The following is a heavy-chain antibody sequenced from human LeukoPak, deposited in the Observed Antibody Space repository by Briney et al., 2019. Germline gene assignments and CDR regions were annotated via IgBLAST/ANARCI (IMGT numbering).Heavy chain of an antibody. J-gene: IGHJ4*02. Sequence: ASVRVSCKAPGYSFSGHHVHWVRQAPGQGLEWLGCINPNSGGTNYAQTFQGRVAMTSDTSVNTAYMEVSRLTSDDTAVYYCARDSYGYYYFDYWGQGTLVTVSS. V-gene: IGHV1-2*02. CDR1: GYSFSGHH. CDR2: INPNSGGT. CDR3: ARDSYGYYYFDY. D-gene: IGHD5-18*01.